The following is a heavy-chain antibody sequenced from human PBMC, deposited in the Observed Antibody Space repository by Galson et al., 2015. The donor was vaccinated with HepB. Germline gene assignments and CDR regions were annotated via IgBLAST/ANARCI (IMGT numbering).Heavy chain of an antibody. CDR3: AKEGSPSHYNNAMDV. J-gene: IGHJ6*02. V-gene: IGHV3-30*18. Sequence: SLRLSCAASGFIFSNYGIHWVRQAPGKGLQWVALISYDGSNKYYADSVKGRFTISRDNSKNTLFLQMNSLRAEDAAVYYCAKEGSPSHYNNAMDVRGQGTTVTVSS. D-gene: IGHD3-9*01. CDR1: GFIFSNYG. CDR2: ISYDGSNK.